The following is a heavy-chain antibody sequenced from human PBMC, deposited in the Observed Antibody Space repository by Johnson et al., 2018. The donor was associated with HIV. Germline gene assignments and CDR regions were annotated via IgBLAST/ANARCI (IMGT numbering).Heavy chain of an antibody. J-gene: IGHJ3*01. V-gene: IGHV3-20*04. CDR1: GFTFDNFG. Sequence: VQLVESGGGVVRPGGSLRLFCAAPGFTFDNFGMSWVRQAPGKGLEWVSLITWNGGSTGYADSVKGRFTISRDNSKNTLSLQMNSLRAEDTAVYYCAKFIYYTSTSARSHDAFDVWGQGTMVTVSS. D-gene: IGHD1-26*01. CDR3: AKFIYYTSTSARSHDAFDV. CDR2: ITWNGGST.